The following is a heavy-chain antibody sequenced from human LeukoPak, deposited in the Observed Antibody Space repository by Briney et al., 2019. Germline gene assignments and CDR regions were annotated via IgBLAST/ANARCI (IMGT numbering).Heavy chain of an antibody. J-gene: IGHJ4*02. CDR2: IWYDGSNK. Sequence: GRSLRLSCAASGFTFSSYGMHWVRQAPGKGLEWVAVIWYDGSNKYYADSVKGRFTISRDNSKNTLYLQMNSLRAEDTAVYYCARATPYGDYVDYWGQGTLVTVSS. CDR3: ARATPYGDYVDY. D-gene: IGHD4-17*01. CDR1: GFTFSSYG. V-gene: IGHV3-33*01.